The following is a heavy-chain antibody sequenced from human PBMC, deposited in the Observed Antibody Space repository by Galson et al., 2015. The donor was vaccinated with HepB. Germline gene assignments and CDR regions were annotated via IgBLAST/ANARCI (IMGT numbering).Heavy chain of an antibody. D-gene: IGHD6-19*01. CDR3: VRRQQGRVQSTGSFQN. CDR1: GFTFSSYA. CDR2: ISSNGGST. J-gene: IGHJ1*01. V-gene: IGHV3-64D*06. Sequence: SLRLSCAASGFTFSSYAMPWVRQAPGKGLEYVSAISSNGGSTYYADSVKGRFTISRDNSKNTLYLQMSSLRAEDTAVYYCVRRQQGRVQSTGSFQNWGQGTLVTVSS.